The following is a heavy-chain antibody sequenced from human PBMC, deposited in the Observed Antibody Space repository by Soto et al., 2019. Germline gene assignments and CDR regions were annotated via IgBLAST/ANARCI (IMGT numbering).Heavy chain of an antibody. CDR2: INAGNDNT. J-gene: IGHJ6*02. Sequence: ASVKVSCKASGYTFTTYVMHWVRQAPGQRLEWTGWINAGNDNTKYSQKFQGRVTITRDTSASTVYMELSSLSSEDTAVYYCARVGHYYYGMDVWGQGTKVTVSS. CDR1: GYTFTTYV. CDR3: ARVGHYYYGMDV. V-gene: IGHV1-3*01.